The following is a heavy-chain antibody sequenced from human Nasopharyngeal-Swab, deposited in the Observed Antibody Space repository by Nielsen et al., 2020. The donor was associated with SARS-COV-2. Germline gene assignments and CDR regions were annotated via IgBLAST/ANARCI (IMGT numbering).Heavy chain of an antibody. CDR2: ITPSGCST. J-gene: IGHJ4*02. Sequence: ASVKVSCKASGYTFTSYHMHWVRQAPGQGLEWMGIITPSGCSTNYAQKFQGRVTMTSDTSTSTVYMYLSSLRSEDTAVYYCARDGPGGWFLDYWGQGTLVTVSS. CDR3: ARDGPGGWFLDY. CDR1: GYTFTSYH. D-gene: IGHD6-19*01. V-gene: IGHV1-46*01.